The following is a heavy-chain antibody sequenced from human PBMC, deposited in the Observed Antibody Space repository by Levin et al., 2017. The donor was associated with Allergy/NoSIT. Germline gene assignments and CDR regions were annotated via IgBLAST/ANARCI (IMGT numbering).Heavy chain of an antibody. Sequence: AASVKVSCKASGYTFTGYYMHWVRQAPGQGLEWMGWINPNSGGTNYAQKFQGRVTMTRDTSISTAYMELSRLRSDDTAVYYCARVELGGYYDSSGYPTVYYFDYWGQGTLVTVSS. V-gene: IGHV1-2*02. CDR3: ARVELGGYYDSSGYPTVYYFDY. CDR1: GYTFTGYY. D-gene: IGHD3-22*01. J-gene: IGHJ4*02. CDR2: INPNSGGT.